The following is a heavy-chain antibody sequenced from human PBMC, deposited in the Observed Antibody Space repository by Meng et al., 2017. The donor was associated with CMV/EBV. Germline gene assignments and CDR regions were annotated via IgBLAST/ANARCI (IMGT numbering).Heavy chain of an antibody. V-gene: IGHV4-31*02. Sequence: SGGSISSGGYYWSWLRQHPGKGLEWIGYIYYSGSTYYNPSLTSRVTISVDTSKNQFSLKLSSVTAADTAVYYCARTGIAAAGHNWFDPWGQGTLVTVSS. CDR1: GGSISSGGYY. D-gene: IGHD6-13*01. CDR3: ARTGIAAAGHNWFDP. J-gene: IGHJ5*02. CDR2: IYYSGST.